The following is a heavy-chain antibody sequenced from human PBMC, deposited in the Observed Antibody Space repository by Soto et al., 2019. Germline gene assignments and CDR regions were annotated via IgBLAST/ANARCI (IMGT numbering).Heavy chain of an antibody. CDR3: ARADCSGGSCYSDY. D-gene: IGHD2-15*01. CDR2: ISSSSSYI. J-gene: IGHJ4*02. Sequence: EVQLVESGGGLVKPGGSLRLSCAASGFTFSSYSMNWVRQAPGKGLEWVSSISSSSSYIYYADSVKGRFTISRDNAKNTLYLQMNSLRAEDTAVYYCARADCSGGSCYSDYWCQGTLVAVSS. CDR1: GFTFSSYS. V-gene: IGHV3-21*01.